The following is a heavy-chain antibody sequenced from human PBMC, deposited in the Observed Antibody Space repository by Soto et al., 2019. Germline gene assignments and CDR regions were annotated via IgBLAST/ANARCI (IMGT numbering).Heavy chain of an antibody. CDR2: IYHSGST. J-gene: IGHJ5*02. CDR3: ARGHGYCSGVSCYQSPEAWLDP. Sequence: PSETLSLTCAVSGGSISSGGYSWSWIRQPPGKGLEWIGYIYHSGSTYYNPSLKSRVTISVDRSKNQFSLKLSSVTAADTAVYYCARGHGYCSGVSCYQSPEAWLDPCGQGTLVTVSS. CDR1: GGSISSGGYS. V-gene: IGHV4-30-2*01. D-gene: IGHD2-15*01.